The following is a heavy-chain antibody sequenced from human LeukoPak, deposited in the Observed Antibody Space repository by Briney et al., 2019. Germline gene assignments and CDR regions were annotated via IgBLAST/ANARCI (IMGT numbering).Heavy chain of an antibody. CDR3: ASPHLSIAVAGTGWFDP. D-gene: IGHD6-19*01. V-gene: IGHV1-69*13. CDR2: IIPIFGTA. CDR1: GYTFSSYG. J-gene: IGHJ5*02. Sequence: SVKVSCKASGYTFSSYGISWVRQAPGQGLEWMGGIIPIFGTANYAQKFQGRVTITADESTSTAYMELSSLRSEDTAVYYCASPHLSIAVAGTGWFDPWGQGTLVTVSS.